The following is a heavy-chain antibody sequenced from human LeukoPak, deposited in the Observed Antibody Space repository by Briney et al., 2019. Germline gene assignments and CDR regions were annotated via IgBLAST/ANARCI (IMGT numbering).Heavy chain of an antibody. J-gene: IGHJ4*02. CDR3: VAEAAAFDY. CDR1: GFTFSSYE. D-gene: IGHD6-13*01. CDR2: ISSSSRYI. Sequence: GGSLRLSCAASGFTFSSYEMNWVRQAPGKGLEWVSSISSSSRYIYYADSMKGRFTISRDNAKNSLFLQMNSLRAEDTAVYARVAEAAAFDYWGQGTLVAVSS. V-gene: IGHV3-21*01.